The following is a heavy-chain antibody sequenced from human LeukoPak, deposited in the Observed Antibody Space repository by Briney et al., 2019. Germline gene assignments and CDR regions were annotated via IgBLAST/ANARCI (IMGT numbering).Heavy chain of an antibody. CDR1: GFTFSDHY. CDR3: VRVQTSGNYYYFDY. Sequence: PGGSLRLSCAVSGFTFSDHYMDWVRQAPGKGLEWVGRIRKKVNSYTTEYAASVKGRFTISRDDSKNSLYLQVNSLKTEDTAVYYCVRVQTSGNYYYFDYWGQGTLVTVSS. V-gene: IGHV3-72*01. D-gene: IGHD1-26*01. J-gene: IGHJ4*02. CDR2: IRKKVNSYTT.